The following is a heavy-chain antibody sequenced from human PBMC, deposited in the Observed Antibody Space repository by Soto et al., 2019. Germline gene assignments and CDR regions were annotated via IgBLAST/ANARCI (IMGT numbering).Heavy chain of an antibody. V-gene: IGHV3-7*03. Sequence: GGSLRLSCAASGFTFSSYWMSWVRQAPGKGLEWVANIKQDGSEKYYVDSVKGRFTISRDNAKNSLYLQMNSLRAEDTAVYYCARDYYDSSGYFFDAFDIWGQGTMVTVSS. CDR2: IKQDGSEK. D-gene: IGHD3-22*01. CDR1: GFTFSSYW. J-gene: IGHJ3*02. CDR3: ARDYYDSSGYFFDAFDI.